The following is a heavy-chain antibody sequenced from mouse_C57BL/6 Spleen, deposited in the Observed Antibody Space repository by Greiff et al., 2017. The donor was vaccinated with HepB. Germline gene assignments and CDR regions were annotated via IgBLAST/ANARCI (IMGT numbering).Heavy chain of an antibody. V-gene: IGHV1-53*01. CDR3: ARELKNYYGSSSYWYFDV. CDR2: INPSNGGT. D-gene: IGHD1-1*01. J-gene: IGHJ1*03. CDR1: GYTFTSYW. Sequence: QVQLQQPGTELVKPGASVKLSCKASGYTFTSYWMHWVKQRPGQGLEWIGNINPSNGGTNYNEKFKSKATLTVDKSSSTAYMQLSSLTSEDSAVYYCARELKNYYGSSSYWYFDVWGTGTTVTVSS.